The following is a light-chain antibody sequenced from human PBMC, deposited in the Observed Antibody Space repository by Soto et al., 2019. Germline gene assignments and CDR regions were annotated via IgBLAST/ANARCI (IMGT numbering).Light chain of an antibody. J-gene: IGKJ5*01. Sequence: DIQMTQSPSSLSPSVGDRVTITCRSSQSISIYLNWYQLKPGKAPNLLMYGASYLKSGVPTRFSGSGSGTDFAPTISSLQPQDFAIYYCQQTYTTPQITFGQGTRLEIK. V-gene: IGKV1-39*01. CDR2: GAS. CDR1: QSISIY. CDR3: QQTYTTPQIT.